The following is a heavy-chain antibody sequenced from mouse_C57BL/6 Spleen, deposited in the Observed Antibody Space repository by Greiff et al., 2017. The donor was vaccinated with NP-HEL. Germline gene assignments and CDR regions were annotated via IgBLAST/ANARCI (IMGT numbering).Heavy chain of an antibody. CDR1: GYTFTDYY. D-gene: IGHD1-1*01. Sequence: EVQLQQSGPELVKPGASVKISCKASGYTFTDYYMNWVKQSHGQSLEWIGDINPNNGGTSYNQKFKGKATLTVDKSSSTAYMELRSLTSEDSAVYYCASDYGSSYGAYWGQGTLVTVSA. CDR3: ASDYGSSYGAY. J-gene: IGHJ3*01. CDR2: INPNNGGT. V-gene: IGHV1-26*01.